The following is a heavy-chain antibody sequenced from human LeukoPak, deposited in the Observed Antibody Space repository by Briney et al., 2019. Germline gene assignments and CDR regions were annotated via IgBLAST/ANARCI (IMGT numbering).Heavy chain of an antibody. D-gene: IGHD3-22*01. CDR3: AAYYYDSSGYFA. V-gene: IGHV4-39*01. J-gene: IGHJ5*02. Sequence: SETLSLTCTVSSGSIRSSSYYWGWIRQPPGKGLELIGSINYSGSTYYNPSLKSRVTISADTSKTQFSLKLSTVTAADTAVYYCAAYYYDSSGYFAWGQGTLVTVSS. CDR2: INYSGST. CDR1: SGSIRSSSYY.